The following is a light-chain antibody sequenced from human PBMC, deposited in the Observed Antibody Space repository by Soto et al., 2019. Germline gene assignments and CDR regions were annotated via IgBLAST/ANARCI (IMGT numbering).Light chain of an antibody. Sequence: QSVLTQPPSVSAAPGQKVTISCSGSSSNIGNNYVSWYQQLPGTAPKLLVYENNKRPSGIPDRFSGPKSGTSATLGITGLQTGDEADYYCGTWDSCLTAYVFGTGTKLTVL. CDR1: SSNIGNNY. CDR2: ENN. J-gene: IGLJ1*01. CDR3: GTWDSCLTAYV. V-gene: IGLV1-51*02.